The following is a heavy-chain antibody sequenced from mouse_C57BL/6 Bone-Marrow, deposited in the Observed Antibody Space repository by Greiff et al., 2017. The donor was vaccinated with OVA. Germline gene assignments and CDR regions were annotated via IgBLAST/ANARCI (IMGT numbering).Heavy chain of an antibody. J-gene: IGHJ4*01. D-gene: IGHD2-5*01. Sequence: QVQLQQSGAELVRPGASVTLSCKASGYTFTDYEMHWVKQTPVHGLEWIGAIYPETGGTAYNQKFKGTAILTADKSSSTAYMQLRSLTSEDSAVYYGTRGYSNYDAMDYWGQGTSVTVSA. CDR2: IYPETGGT. CDR1: GYTFTDYE. CDR3: TRGYSNYDAMDY. V-gene: IGHV1-15*01.